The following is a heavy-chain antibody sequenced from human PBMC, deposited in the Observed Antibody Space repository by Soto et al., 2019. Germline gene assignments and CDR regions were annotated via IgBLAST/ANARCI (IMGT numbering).Heavy chain of an antibody. CDR2: IIPIFGTA. Sequence: QVQLVQSGAEVKKPGSSVKVSCKASGFTFSIYDISWVRQAPGQGLEWRGGIIPIFGTANYAQKFQCRVTINAEESTSTVYMELSSLRSEDTDVYYCARGVTTNYGMDVLGQGTPVTVS. J-gene: IGHJ6*02. D-gene: IGHD4-17*01. CDR3: ARGVTTNYGMDV. CDR1: GFTFSIYD. V-gene: IGHV1-69*01.